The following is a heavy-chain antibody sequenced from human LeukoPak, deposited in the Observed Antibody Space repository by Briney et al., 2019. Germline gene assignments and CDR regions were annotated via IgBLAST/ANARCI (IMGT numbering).Heavy chain of an antibody. CDR2: ISWNSGSI. D-gene: IGHD1-26*01. Sequence: GGSLRLSCAASGFTFSSYWMSWVRQAPGKGLEWVSGISWNSGSIGYADSVKGRFTISRDNAKNSLYLQMNSLRAEDTALYYCAKDMSLGATGEPWGQGTLVTVSS. CDR3: AKDMSLGATGEP. CDR1: GFTFSSYW. V-gene: IGHV3-9*01. J-gene: IGHJ5*02.